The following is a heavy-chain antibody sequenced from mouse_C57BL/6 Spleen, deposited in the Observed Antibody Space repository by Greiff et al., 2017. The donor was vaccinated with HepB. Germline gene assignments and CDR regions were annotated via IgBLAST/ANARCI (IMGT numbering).Heavy chain of an antibody. J-gene: IGHJ3*02. CDR3: ARTIYYDYDAS. D-gene: IGHD2-4*01. CDR1: GYTFTDYY. CDR2: INPYNGGT. Sequence: EVKLMESGPVLVKPGASVKMSCKASGYTFTDYYMNWVKQSHGKSLEWIGVINPYNGGTSYNQKFKGKATLTVDKSSSTAYMELNSLTSEDSAVYYCARTIYYDYDASWGQGTLVTVSA. V-gene: IGHV1-19*01.